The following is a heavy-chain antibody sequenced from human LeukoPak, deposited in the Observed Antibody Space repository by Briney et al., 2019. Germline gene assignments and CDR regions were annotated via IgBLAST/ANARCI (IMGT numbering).Heavy chain of an antibody. J-gene: IGHJ5*02. D-gene: IGHD5-24*01. CDR1: GFTFSRYE. CDR2: ISGSGDTI. Sequence: PAGSLTLSCAASGFTFSRYEVHGAPQAPEKGLEWILYISGSGDTIYYADSVKGRFTISRDNATNSLYLQMNSLRAEDTAVYHCARAPLVLQYRWWFDPWGQGSLVIVSS. CDR3: ARAPLVLQYRWWFDP. V-gene: IGHV3-48*03.